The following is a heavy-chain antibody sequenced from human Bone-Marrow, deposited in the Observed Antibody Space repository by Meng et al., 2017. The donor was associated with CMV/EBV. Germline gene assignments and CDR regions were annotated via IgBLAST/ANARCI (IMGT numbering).Heavy chain of an antibody. Sequence: SLKISCAASGSTFSSYWMHWVRQAPGKGLEWVSGINWNSGRMAFADSLEGRFTISRDNAKSSLNLQMNNLRTEDTALYYCVKDSQRLGTYSFDYWGQRTLVTVSS. J-gene: IGHJ4*02. CDR2: INWNSGRM. V-gene: IGHV3-9*01. CDR1: GSTFSSYW. CDR3: VKDSQRLGTYSFDY. D-gene: IGHD3-16*01.